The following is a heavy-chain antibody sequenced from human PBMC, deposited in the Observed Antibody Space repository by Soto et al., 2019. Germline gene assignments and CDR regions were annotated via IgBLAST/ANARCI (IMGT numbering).Heavy chain of an antibody. CDR2: ISGSGGST. V-gene: IGHV3-23*01. J-gene: IGHJ6*02. Sequence: QSGGSLRLSCAASGFTFSSYAMSWVRQAPGKGLEWVSAISGSGGSTYYADSVKGRFTISRDNSKNTLYLQMNSLRAEDTAVYYCAKSRETRSPEIYGMDVWGQGTTVTVSS. D-gene: IGHD2-15*01. CDR1: GFTFSSYA. CDR3: AKSRETRSPEIYGMDV.